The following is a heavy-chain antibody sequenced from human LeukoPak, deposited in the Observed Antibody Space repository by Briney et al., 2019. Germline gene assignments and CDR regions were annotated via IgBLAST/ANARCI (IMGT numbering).Heavy chain of an antibody. CDR3: AKGIFWSGYYGLDY. Sequence: PGGSLRLSCAASGVTFDDYAMHWVRQVPGKGLEWVSLISGEGGSTYYADPVKGRFTISRDNSKNSLYLQMNSLRTDDTALYYCAKGIFWSGYYGLDYWGQGTLVTVSS. J-gene: IGHJ4*02. D-gene: IGHD3-3*01. CDR1: GVTFDDYA. V-gene: IGHV3-43*02. CDR2: ISGEGGST.